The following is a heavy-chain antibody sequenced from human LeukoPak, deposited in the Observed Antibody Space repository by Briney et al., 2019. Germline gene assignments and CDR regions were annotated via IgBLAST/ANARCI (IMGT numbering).Heavy chain of an antibody. D-gene: IGHD5-12*01. V-gene: IGHV1-69*13. Sequence: ASVKVSCKASGGTFSSYAISWVRQAPGQGLEWMGGIIPIFGTANYAQKFQGRVTITADESTSTAYMELSSLRSEDTAVYYCAIYSGYEYYFDYWGRGTLVTVSS. CDR3: AIYSGYEYYFDY. J-gene: IGHJ4*02. CDR2: IIPIFGTA. CDR1: GGTFSSYA.